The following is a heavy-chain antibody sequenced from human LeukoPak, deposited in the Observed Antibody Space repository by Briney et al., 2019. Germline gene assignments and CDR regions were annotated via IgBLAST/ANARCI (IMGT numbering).Heavy chain of an antibody. J-gene: IGHJ3*02. V-gene: IGHV4-34*01. CDR2: INHSGST. CDR3: ARGESDYDFWSDYSHDAFDI. CDR1: GGSFSGYY. D-gene: IGHD3-3*01. Sequence: SETLSLTCAVYGGSFSGYYWSWIRQPPGKGLEWIGEINHSGSTNYNPSLKSRVTISVDTSKNQFSLKLSSVTAADTAVYYCARGESDYDFWSDYSHDAFDIWGQGTMVTVSS.